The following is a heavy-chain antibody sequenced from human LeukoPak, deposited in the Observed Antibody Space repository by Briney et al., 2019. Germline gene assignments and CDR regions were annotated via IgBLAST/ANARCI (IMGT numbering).Heavy chain of an antibody. CDR3: TKDLRAYSTANYCYYYIDV. V-gene: IGHV3-30*18. J-gene: IGHJ6*03. CDR1: GFTFSHYA. Sequence: GRSLRLSCAASGFTFSHYAMHWVRQAPGKGLEWVAIILYDGSSEYYADSVKGRFTISRDNSKNTVSLQMNSLRVGDTAMYYCTKDLRAYSTANYCYYYIDVWGKGTTVTVSS. CDR2: ILYDGSSE. D-gene: IGHD5-18*01.